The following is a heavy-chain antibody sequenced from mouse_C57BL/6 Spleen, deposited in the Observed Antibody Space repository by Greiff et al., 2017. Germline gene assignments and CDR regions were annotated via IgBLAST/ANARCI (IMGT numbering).Heavy chain of an antibody. D-gene: IGHD2-5*01. J-gene: IGHJ3*01. CDR2: ISSGGSYT. V-gene: IGHV5-6*01. CDR1: GFTFSSYG. CDR3: ARQRESNYSFAY. Sequence: EVKLVESGGDLVKPGGSLKLSCAASGFTFSSYGMSWVRQTPDKRLEWVATISSGGSYTYYPDSVKGRFTISRDNAKNTLYLQMSSLKSEDTAMYYCARQRESNYSFAYWGQGTLVTVSA.